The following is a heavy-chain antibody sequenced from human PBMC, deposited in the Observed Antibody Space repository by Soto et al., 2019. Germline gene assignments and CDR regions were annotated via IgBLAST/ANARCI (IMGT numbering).Heavy chain of an antibody. Sequence: PGGSLRLSCAASGFTFGSYGMHWVRQAPGKGLEWVAVIWYDGSNKYYADSVKGRFTISRDNSENTLYLQMNSLRAEDTAVYYWARVPPHLLHPHPHWGQGTLVPVAS. J-gene: IGHJ1*01. CDR3: ARVPPHLLHPHPH. CDR1: GFTFGSYG. V-gene: IGHV3-33*01. D-gene: IGHD4-4*01. CDR2: IWYDGSNK.